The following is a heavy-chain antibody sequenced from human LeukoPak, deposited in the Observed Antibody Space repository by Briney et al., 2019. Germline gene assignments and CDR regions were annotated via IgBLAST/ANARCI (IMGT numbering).Heavy chain of an antibody. CDR2: IYTSGST. Sequence: RSSETLSLTCTVSGGSISSYYWSWIRQPAGKGLEWIGRIYTSGSTNYNPSLKSRVTMSVDTSKNQFSLKLSSVTAADTAAYYCARATYYYDSSGHRPSNWFDPWGQGTLVTVSS. CDR1: GGSISSYY. CDR3: ARATYYYDSSGHRPSNWFDP. D-gene: IGHD3-22*01. J-gene: IGHJ5*02. V-gene: IGHV4-4*07.